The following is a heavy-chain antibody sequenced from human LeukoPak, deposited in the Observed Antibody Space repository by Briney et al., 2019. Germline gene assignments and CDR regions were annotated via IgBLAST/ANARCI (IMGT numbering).Heavy chain of an antibody. D-gene: IGHD6-13*01. V-gene: IGHV1-18*01. CDR1: GYIFSNFG. Sequence: GASVKVSCKASGYIFSNFGVMWVRQAPGQGLEWLGWISAYNNNANYAQKLQGRLILTTDTSTNTAYMELRSLRSEDTAVYYCATDGKMGSSWSRAGDAFDIWGQGTMVTVSS. CDR2: ISAYNNNA. J-gene: IGHJ3*02. CDR3: ATDGKMGSSWSRAGDAFDI.